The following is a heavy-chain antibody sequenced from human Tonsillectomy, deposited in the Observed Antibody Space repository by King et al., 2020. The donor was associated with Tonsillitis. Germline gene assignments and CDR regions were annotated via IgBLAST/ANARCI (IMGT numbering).Heavy chain of an antibody. CDR2: ISYDGSDK. V-gene: IGHV3-30*02. J-gene: IGHJ4*02. CDR3: AGYVGPKPLDY. CDR1: GFTFSDYG. D-gene: IGHD1-26*01. Sequence: VQLVESGGGVVQPGGSLRLSCAASGFTFSDYGMHWVRQAPGKGLEWVTFISYDGSDKYYADSVKGRFTISRDNSKNTFCLQMNSLRVEDTAVYYCAGYVGPKPLDYWGQGTLVTGSS.